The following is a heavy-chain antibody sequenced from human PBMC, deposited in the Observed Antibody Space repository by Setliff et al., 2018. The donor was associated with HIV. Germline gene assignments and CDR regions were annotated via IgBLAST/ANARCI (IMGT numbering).Heavy chain of an antibody. J-gene: IGHJ4*02. V-gene: IGHV1-18*01. CDR1: GYTLNNYR. CDR3: AREHSTTWPYFDF. CDR2: ISGYNVGHT. Sequence: ASVKVSCKPSGYTLNNYRLSWVRQAPGQGLEWMGWISGYNVGHTKYAQKFQGRVTITRNTSASTAYMELSSLRSEDTAVYYCAREHSTTWPYFDFWGQGTLVTVSS. D-gene: IGHD6-13*01.